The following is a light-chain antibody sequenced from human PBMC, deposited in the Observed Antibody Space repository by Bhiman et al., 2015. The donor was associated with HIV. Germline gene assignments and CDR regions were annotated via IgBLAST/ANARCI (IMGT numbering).Light chain of an antibody. Sequence: QSALTQPASVSGSPGQSITISCTGTSSDVGAYNYISWYRQYPGKAPKLMIYDASKRPSGVSNRFSASKSGNTASLTISGLQAEDEADYYCCSYAGSSTGWVFGGGTKLTVL. CDR2: DAS. J-gene: IGLJ3*02. CDR3: CSYAGSSTGWV. V-gene: IGLV2-23*01. CDR1: SSDVGAYNY.